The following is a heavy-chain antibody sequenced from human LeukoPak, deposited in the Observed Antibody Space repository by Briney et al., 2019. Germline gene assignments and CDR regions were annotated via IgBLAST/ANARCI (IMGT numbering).Heavy chain of an antibody. Sequence: SETLSLTCTVSGGSISSGDYYWSWIRQPPGKGLEWIGYIYYSGSTYYNPSLKSRVTISVDTSKNQFSLKLSSVTAADTAVYYCARDSNGAVVVTDDYWGQGTLVTVSS. V-gene: IGHV4-30-4*08. CDR3: ARDSNGAVVVTDDY. D-gene: IGHD3-22*01. J-gene: IGHJ4*02. CDR2: IYYSGST. CDR1: GGSISSGDYY.